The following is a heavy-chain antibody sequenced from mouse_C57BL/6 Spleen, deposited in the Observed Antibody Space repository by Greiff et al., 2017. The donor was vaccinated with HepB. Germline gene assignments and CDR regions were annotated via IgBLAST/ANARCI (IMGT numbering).Heavy chain of an antibody. J-gene: IGHJ4*01. Sequence: EVQLQQSGPELVKPGASVKISCKASGYSFTDYNMNWVKQSNGKSLEWIGVITPNYGTTSYNQKFKGKATLTVDQSSSTSYMQLNSLTSEDSAVYYCASIYGNYVLYAMDYWGQGTSVTVSS. CDR2: ITPNYGTT. CDR3: ASIYGNYVLYAMDY. CDR1: GYSFTDYN. V-gene: IGHV1-39*01. D-gene: IGHD2-1*01.